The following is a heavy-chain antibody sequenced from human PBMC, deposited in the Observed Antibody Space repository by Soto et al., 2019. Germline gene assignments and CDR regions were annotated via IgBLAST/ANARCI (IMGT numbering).Heavy chain of an antibody. V-gene: IGHV1-69*01. Sequence: QVQLVQSGAEVKKPGSSVKVSCKASGGTFSSHAISWVRQAPGQGLEWMGGIIPIFGTANYAQKFQGRVTITADESTSTAYMELSSLRSEDTAVYYCARGSPSRSSWYAAGWFDPWGQGTLVTVSS. CDR3: ARGSPSRSSWYAAGWFDP. CDR2: IIPIFGTA. J-gene: IGHJ5*02. CDR1: GGTFSSHA. D-gene: IGHD6-13*01.